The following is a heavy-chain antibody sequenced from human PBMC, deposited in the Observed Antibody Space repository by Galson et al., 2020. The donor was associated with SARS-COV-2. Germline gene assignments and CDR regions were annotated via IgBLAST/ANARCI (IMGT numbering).Heavy chain of an antibody. Sequence: SETLSLTCTVSGYSVSTTHYWGWVRQPPGRGLEWLGSVYPSGTTYYNPSLKSRVTISVDTSKNQFSLRLDSVTAADMALYYCARQGGNMLVLLTVPGWYFDLCGRVTLVTVSS. D-gene: IGHD2-15*01. V-gene: IGHV4-38-2*02. CDR2: VYPSGTT. CDR1: GYSVSTTHY. CDR3: ARQGGNMLVLLTVPGWYFDL. J-gene: IGHJ2*01.